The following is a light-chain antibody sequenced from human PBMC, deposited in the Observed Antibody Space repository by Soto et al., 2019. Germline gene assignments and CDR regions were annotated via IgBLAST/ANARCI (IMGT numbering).Light chain of an antibody. V-gene: IGKV1-5*01. CDR1: QRVSSC. Sequence: DIQMTQSPSTLSASVGARVSITCRASQRVSSCLAWYQQKPGKAPMLLIYDASNLQSGVPSRFSGSGSGTEFTLTISSLQPDDVATYYCQQYQIDWTFGQGTKVEIK. CDR3: QQYQIDWT. J-gene: IGKJ1*01. CDR2: DAS.